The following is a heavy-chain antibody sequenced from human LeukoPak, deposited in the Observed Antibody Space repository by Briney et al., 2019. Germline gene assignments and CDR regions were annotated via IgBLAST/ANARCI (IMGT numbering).Heavy chain of an antibody. V-gene: IGHV3-21*01. Sequence: GGSLRLSCAASGFSFSSYAMTWVRQAPGKGLQWVSSITTTSDYIYYSDSVKGRFTTSRDNAKNSLYLQMSSLRAEDTAVYYCAKVADYGDYAPLGHWGQGTLVTVSS. D-gene: IGHD4-17*01. CDR2: ITTTSDYI. CDR1: GFSFSSYA. J-gene: IGHJ4*01. CDR3: AKVADYGDYAPLGH.